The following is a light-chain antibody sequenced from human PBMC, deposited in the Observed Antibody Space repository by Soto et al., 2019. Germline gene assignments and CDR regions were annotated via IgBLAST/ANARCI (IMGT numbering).Light chain of an antibody. CDR2: DVS. CDR3: CSHAGSYTFV. Sequence: QSALPQPRSVSGSPGQSVTISCTGTCSDIGGYNYVSWYQQHPGKAPKLIIYDVSKRPSGVPDRFSASKSGNTAFLTISGLQSDDEADYYCCSHAGSYTFVFGTGTKVTVL. J-gene: IGLJ1*01. CDR1: CSDIGGYNY. V-gene: IGLV2-11*01.